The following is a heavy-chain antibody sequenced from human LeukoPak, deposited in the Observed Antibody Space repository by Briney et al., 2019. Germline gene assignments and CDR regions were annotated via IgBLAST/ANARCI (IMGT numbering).Heavy chain of an antibody. CDR3: ARVALGIAVAANGGIFDY. CDR2: IYYSGST. CDR1: GGSISSYY. Sequence: SETLSLTCTVSGGSISSYYWSWIRQPPGKGLEWIGYIYYSGSTNYNPSLKSRVTISVDTSKNQFSLKLSSVTAADTAVYYCARVALGIAVAANGGIFDYWGQGTLVTVSS. J-gene: IGHJ4*02. D-gene: IGHD6-13*01. V-gene: IGHV4-59*01.